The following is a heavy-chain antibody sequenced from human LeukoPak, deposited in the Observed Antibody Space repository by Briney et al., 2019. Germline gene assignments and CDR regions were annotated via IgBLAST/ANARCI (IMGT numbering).Heavy chain of an antibody. V-gene: IGHV4-38-2*01. J-gene: IGHJ4*02. CDR1: GYSISSGYY. D-gene: IGHD3-3*01. CDR3: ARQGVVSTTFDY. Sequence: SETLSLTCAVSGYSISSGYYWGWIRQPPGKGLEWIGSIYHSGSSYYNPSLKSRVTISVDTSKNQFSLKLSSVTAADTAVYYCARQGVVSTTFDYWGQGTLVTVSS. CDR2: IYHSGSS.